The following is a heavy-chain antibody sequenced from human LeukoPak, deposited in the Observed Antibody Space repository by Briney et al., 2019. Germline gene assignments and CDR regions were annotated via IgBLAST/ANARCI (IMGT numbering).Heavy chain of an antibody. CDR3: ARTLDYDSSGPIPIRYFDY. CDR1: GFTVSSNY. V-gene: IGHV3-53*05. Sequence: GGSLRLSCAASGFTVSSNYMSWVRQAPGKGLEWVSVIYSGGSTYYADSVKGRFTISRDNSKNTLYLQMNSLRSDDTAVYYCARTLDYDSSGPIPIRYFDYWGQGTLVTVSS. J-gene: IGHJ4*02. CDR2: IYSGGST. D-gene: IGHD3-22*01.